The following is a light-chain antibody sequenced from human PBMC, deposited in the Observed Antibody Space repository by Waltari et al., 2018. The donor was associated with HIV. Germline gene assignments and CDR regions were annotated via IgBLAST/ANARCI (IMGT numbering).Light chain of an antibody. CDR1: SSDVGSYNL. CDR3: CSYAGRITSVV. CDR2: EVN. J-gene: IGLJ2*01. V-gene: IGLV2-23*02. Sequence: QSALTQPASVSGSPGQSITISCPGTSSDVGSYNLVSWYQQHPGKAPKLMIYEVNKRPSGVSNRFSGSKSGNTASLTISGLQAEDEGYYYCCSYAGRITSVVFGGGTKLTVL.